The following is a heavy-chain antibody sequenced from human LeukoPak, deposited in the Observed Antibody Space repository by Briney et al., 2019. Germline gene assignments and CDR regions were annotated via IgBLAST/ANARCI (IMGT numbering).Heavy chain of an antibody. CDR2: ISSSSSTI. Sequence: GGSLRLSCAASGFTFSSYSMNWVRQAPGKGLEWVSYISSSSSTIYYADSVKGRFTISRDNAKNSLYLQMNSLRAEDTAVYYCARHKAMAVLDYWGQGTLVTVSS. J-gene: IGHJ4*02. CDR1: GFTFSSYS. V-gene: IGHV3-48*01. CDR3: ARHKAMAVLDY. D-gene: IGHD5-18*01.